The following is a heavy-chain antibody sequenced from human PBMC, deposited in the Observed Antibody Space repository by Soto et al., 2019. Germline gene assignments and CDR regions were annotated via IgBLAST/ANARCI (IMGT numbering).Heavy chain of an antibody. J-gene: IGHJ6*03. CDR3: ARLHYAAAAAHYYYYYYMDV. Sequence: SETLSLTCTVSGGSISSYYWSWIRQPPGKGLEWIGYIYYSGSTNYNPSLKSRVTISVDTSKNQFSLKLSSVTAADTAVYYCARLHYAAAAAHYYYYYYMDVWGKGTTVTVSS. V-gene: IGHV4-59*08. CDR1: GGSISSYY. CDR2: IYYSGST. D-gene: IGHD6-13*01.